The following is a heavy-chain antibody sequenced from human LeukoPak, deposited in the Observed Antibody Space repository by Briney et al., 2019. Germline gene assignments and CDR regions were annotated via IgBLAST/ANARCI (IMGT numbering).Heavy chain of an antibody. V-gene: IGHV3-30*18. Sequence: GRSLRLSCAASGFTFSSYCMHWVRQAPGKGLEWVALISYDGSNKYYADSVKGRFTISRDNSKNTLYLQMNSLRAEDTAVFYCAKDHAPPTMVRGVIIYWGQGTLVAVSS. D-gene: IGHD3-10*01. CDR2: ISYDGSNK. J-gene: IGHJ4*02. CDR3: AKDHAPPTMVRGVIIY. CDR1: GFTFSSYC.